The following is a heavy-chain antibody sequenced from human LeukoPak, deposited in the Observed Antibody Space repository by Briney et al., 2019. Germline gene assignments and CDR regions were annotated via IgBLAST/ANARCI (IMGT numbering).Heavy chain of an antibody. V-gene: IGHV3-23*01. Sequence: PGGSLRLSCAASGFTFNDHAMSWVRRAPGKGLEWVSSISGSGGSTYYADYVKGRSTISRDNSKKVVYFEMNSLRGEDTAVYFCARGGQNFDFWRFDYWGQGTLAVVSS. J-gene: IGHJ4*02. CDR2: ISGSGGST. D-gene: IGHD3-3*01. CDR3: ARGGQNFDFWRFDY. CDR1: GFTFNDHA.